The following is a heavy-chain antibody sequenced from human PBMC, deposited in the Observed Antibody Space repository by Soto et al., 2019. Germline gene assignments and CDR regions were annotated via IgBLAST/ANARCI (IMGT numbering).Heavy chain of an antibody. Sequence: EVQLLESGGGLVQPGGSLRLSCGASGFTFSDNAMTWVRQAPGKGLEWVSSISDDGDSTYYADSVKGRITISRDNSKNTLFLQMSGLGAEDTAVYYCAKSLSSAGNYGLDVWGKGTEVTVSS. D-gene: IGHD6-13*01. CDR2: ISDDGDST. CDR3: AKSLSSAGNYGLDV. V-gene: IGHV3-23*01. J-gene: IGHJ6*04. CDR1: GFTFSDNA.